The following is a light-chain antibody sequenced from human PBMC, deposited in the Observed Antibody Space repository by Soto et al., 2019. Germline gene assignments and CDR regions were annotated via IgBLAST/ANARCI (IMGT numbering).Light chain of an antibody. J-gene: IGKJ1*01. CDR2: DAS. CDR3: QQYNNHPCT. V-gene: IGKV1-5*01. CDR1: QNINRR. Sequence: DIQMTQSPSTLSASVGDRVTITCRASQNINRRLAWYQQKPGKAPNLLIYDASSLESGVPARFSGGGSGTEFTLTISSLQPDYFSSFYCQQYNNHPCTFGQGTNVDIK.